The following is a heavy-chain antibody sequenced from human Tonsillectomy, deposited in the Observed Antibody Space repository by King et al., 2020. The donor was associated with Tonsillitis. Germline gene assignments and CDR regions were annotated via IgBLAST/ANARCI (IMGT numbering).Heavy chain of an antibody. CDR3: ARGGPVATGNFDY. D-gene: IGHD5-12*01. J-gene: IGHJ4*02. Sequence: QLVQSGAEVKKPGSSVTVSCKASGGTFTTYAISLVRQAPGQGLEWMGGIIPIFVTANYAQKFQGRVTITADGSTSTAYMELSSLKSEDTALYYCARGGPVATGNFDYWGQGTLVTVSS. CDR2: IIPIFVTA. V-gene: IGHV1-69*12. CDR1: GGTFTTYA.